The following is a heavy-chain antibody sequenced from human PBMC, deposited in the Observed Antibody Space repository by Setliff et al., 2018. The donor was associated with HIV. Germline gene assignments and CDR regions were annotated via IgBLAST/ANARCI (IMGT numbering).Heavy chain of an antibody. CDR3: ARHGGITGTTDAFDI. CDR1: GGSITGHY. CDR2: IHYSGSS. Sequence: SETLSLTCTVSGGSITGHYWSWIRQPPGKGLEWIGYIHYSGSSNYNPSLKSRVSISLDTSKNQFSLKMSSLTAADTAVYYCARHGGITGTTDAFDIWGQGTMVTVS. D-gene: IGHD1-7*01. J-gene: IGHJ3*02. V-gene: IGHV4-59*08.